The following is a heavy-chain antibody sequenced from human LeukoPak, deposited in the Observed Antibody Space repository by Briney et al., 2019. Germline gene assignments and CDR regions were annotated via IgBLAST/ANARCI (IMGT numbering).Heavy chain of an antibody. J-gene: IGHJ4*02. D-gene: IGHD6-13*01. CDR1: GGTFSNYA. V-gene: IGHV1-69*05. CDR3: ARVAAADYFDY. Sequence: SVKVSCKASGGTFSNYAISWVRQAPGQGLEWMGGIIPIFGTGKHAQKLQGRVTMTTDTSTSTAYMELRSLRSDDTAVYYCARVAAADYFDYWGQGTLVTVSS. CDR2: IIPIFGTG.